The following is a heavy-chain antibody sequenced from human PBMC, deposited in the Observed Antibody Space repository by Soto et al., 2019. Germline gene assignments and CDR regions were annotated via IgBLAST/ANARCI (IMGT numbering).Heavy chain of an antibody. D-gene: IGHD1-1*01. CDR1: GYTFTSYA. Sequence: ASVKVSCKASGYTFTSYAMHWVRQAPGQRLEWMGWINAGNGNTKYSQKFQGRVTITRDTSASTAYMELSSLRSEDTAVHYCARTGTTGTTHDAFDIWGQGTMVTVSS. CDR3: ARTGTTGTTHDAFDI. J-gene: IGHJ3*02. V-gene: IGHV1-3*01. CDR2: INAGNGNT.